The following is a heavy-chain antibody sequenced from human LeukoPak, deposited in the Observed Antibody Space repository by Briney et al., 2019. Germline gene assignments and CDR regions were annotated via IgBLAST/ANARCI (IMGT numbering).Heavy chain of an antibody. CDR1: GGSFSGYY. J-gene: IGHJ4*02. V-gene: IGHV4-34*01. Sequence: PSETLSLTCAVYGGSFSGYYWSWIRQPPGKGLEWIGEINHSGSTNYNPSLKSRVTISVDTSKNQFSLKLSSVTAADTAVYYCARRRYSSSPGQFDYWGQGTLVTVSS. CDR2: INHSGST. D-gene: IGHD6-6*01. CDR3: ARRRYSSSPGQFDY.